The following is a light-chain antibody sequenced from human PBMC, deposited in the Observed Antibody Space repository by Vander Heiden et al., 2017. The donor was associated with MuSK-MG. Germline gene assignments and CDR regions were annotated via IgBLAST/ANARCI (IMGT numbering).Light chain of an antibody. J-gene: IGLJ1*01. CDR1: SSDVGGYNF. Sequence: QSALTQPASVSRSPGQSITISCTGTSSDVGGYNFVSWYQQHPGKAPKLMIYEVNNRPSGVSNRFSGSKSGNTASLTISGLQAEDEADYYCNSYTSSSTHVFGTGTKVTVL. V-gene: IGLV2-14*01. CDR2: EVN. CDR3: NSYTSSSTHV.